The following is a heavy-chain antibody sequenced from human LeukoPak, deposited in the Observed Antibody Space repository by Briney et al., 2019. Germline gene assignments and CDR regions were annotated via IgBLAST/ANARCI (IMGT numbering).Heavy chain of an antibody. V-gene: IGHV3-66*02. CDR1: GFTVSDTY. CDR2: IYSGGNT. CDR3: ARDSQGGRGGYNNFDS. Sequence: PGGSLRLSCEASGFTVSDTYMSWVRQAPGKGLEWVSVIYSGGNTYYADSVKGRFTVSRDNFKNTLYLQMNSLRPEDTAVYYCARDSQGGRGGYNNFDSWGQGTLVTVSS. J-gene: IGHJ4*02. D-gene: IGHD5-24*01.